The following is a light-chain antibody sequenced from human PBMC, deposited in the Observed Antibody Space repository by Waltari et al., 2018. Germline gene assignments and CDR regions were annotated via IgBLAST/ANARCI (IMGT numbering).Light chain of an antibody. J-gene: IGKJ2*01. CDR3: QQFDTDVT. CDR1: HRINIW. CDR2: KAS. Sequence: QVIQSPSTLSASVGDTVTISCRVSHRINIWLAWYQQKPGKAPKLLIKKASTLEDGVPSRFSGSGSGTEFTLTIKSLQPDDFGTYFCQQFDTDVTFGQGTKVEI. V-gene: IGKV1-5*01.